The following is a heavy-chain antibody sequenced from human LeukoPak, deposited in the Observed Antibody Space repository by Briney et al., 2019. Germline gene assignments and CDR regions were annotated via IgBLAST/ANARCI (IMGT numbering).Heavy chain of an antibody. D-gene: IGHD6-13*01. V-gene: IGHV4-59*12. Sequence: SETLSLTCTVSGASITSNYWTWIRQPPGKGLEWIGHVTHSGSTDYSASLKSRVTISVDTSKNQFSLKLSSVTAADTAAYYCASPPSGSSWYYFDYWGQGTLVTVSS. CDR2: VTHSGST. CDR3: ASPPSGSSWYYFDY. J-gene: IGHJ4*02. CDR1: GASITSNY.